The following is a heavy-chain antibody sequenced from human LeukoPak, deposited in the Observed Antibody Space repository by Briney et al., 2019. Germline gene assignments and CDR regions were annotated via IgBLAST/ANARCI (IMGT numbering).Heavy chain of an antibody. CDR2: IIPIFGTA. Sequence: SVKVSCKASGGTFSSYAISWVRQAPGRGLEWMGGIIPIFGTANYAQKFQGRVTITTDESTSTAYMELSSLRSEDTAVYYCARGSYDILTGSASGDAFDIWGQGTMVTVSS. CDR3: ARGSYDILTGSASGDAFDI. V-gene: IGHV1-69*05. J-gene: IGHJ3*02. CDR1: GGTFSSYA. D-gene: IGHD3-9*01.